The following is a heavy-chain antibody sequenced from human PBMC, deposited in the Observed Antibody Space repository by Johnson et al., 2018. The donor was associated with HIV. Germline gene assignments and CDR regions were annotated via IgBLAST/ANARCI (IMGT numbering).Heavy chain of an antibody. J-gene: IGHJ3*01. CDR3: AKDGGRWSYSFDG. CDR1: GFTFSAYA. D-gene: IGHD3-16*01. CDR2: ISYDGNNK. Sequence: QVQLVESGGGLVQPGGSLRLSCAASGFTFSAYAVHWVRQAPGKGLEWVAAISYDGNNKYYADSVKGQFTISRDNSKNTLYLQMNSLRTEDTARYYCAKDGGRWSYSFDGWGQGTMVSVSS. V-gene: IGHV3-30-3*01.